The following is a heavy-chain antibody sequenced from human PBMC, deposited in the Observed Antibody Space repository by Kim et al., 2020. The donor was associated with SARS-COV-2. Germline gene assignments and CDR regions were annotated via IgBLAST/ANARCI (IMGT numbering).Heavy chain of an antibody. D-gene: IGHD3-9*01. V-gene: IGHV1-3*01. CDR1: GYTFTSYA. Sequence: ASVKVSCKASGYTFTSYAMHWVRQAPGQRLEWMGWINAGNGNTKYSQKFQGRVTITRDTSASTAYMELSSLRYEDTSVYYWARVREGIRFYDILTGWSNDALDIWGQGTTVTVSS. CDR2: INAGNGNT. J-gene: IGHJ3*02. CDR3: ARVREGIRFYDILTGWSNDALDI.